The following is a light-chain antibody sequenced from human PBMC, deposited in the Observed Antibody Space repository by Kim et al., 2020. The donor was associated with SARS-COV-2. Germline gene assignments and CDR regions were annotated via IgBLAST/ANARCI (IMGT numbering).Light chain of an antibody. V-gene: IGLV2-14*01. Sequence: QSALTQPASVSGSPGQSITISCTGTSSDVGGYNYVSWYQQHPGKAPKLMIYDVSKRPSGVSNLFSGSKSGNTASLTISGLQAEDEADYYCSSYTRSSSFGFGGGTQLTVL. CDR2: DVS. J-gene: IGLJ3*02. CDR3: SSYTRSSSFG. CDR1: SSDVGGYNY.